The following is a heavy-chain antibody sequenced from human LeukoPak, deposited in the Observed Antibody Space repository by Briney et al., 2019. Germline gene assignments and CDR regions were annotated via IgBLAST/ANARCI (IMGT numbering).Heavy chain of an antibody. CDR2: INSDGTYT. J-gene: IGHJ5*02. CDR1: GFTFRNYW. CDR3: ARDSSGTNWFDP. Sequence: GGSLRLSCAASGFTFRNYWMHWVRQAPGKGLVWVSRINSDGTYTNYADSVKGRSTISRDNAKNTLYLQMNSLRAEDTAVYYCARDSSGTNWFDPWGQGTLVTVSS. V-gene: IGHV3-74*01. D-gene: IGHD6-19*01.